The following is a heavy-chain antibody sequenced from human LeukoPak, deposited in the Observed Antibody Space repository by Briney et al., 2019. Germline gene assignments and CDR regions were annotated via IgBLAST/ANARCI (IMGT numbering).Heavy chain of an antibody. V-gene: IGHV3-23*01. J-gene: IGHJ4*02. CDR3: AKDLGYGDYFDY. D-gene: IGHD4-17*01. CDR1: GFTFSSYA. CDR2: ISGSGGST. Sequence: GGSLRLSCAASGFTFSSYAMSWVRQAPGKGLEWVSAISGSGGSTYYADSVKGRFTICRDNSKNTLYLQMNSLRAEDTAVYYCAKDLGYGDYFDYWGQGTLVTVSS.